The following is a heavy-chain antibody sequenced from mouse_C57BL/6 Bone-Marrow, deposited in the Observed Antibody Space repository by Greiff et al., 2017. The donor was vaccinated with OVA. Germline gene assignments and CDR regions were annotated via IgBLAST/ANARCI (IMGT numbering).Heavy chain of an antibody. CDR1: GYTFTSYW. Sequence: QVQLQQPGAEPVKPGASVKMSCKASGYTFTSYWITWVKQRPRQGLEWIGDIYPGSGSTNYNEKFKSKATLTVDTSSSTAYMQLSSLTSEDSAVYYCARSGATVVERGYYYAMDYWGQGTSVTVSS. CDR2: IYPGSGST. J-gene: IGHJ4*01. CDR3: ARSGATVVERGYYYAMDY. V-gene: IGHV1-55*01. D-gene: IGHD1-1*01.